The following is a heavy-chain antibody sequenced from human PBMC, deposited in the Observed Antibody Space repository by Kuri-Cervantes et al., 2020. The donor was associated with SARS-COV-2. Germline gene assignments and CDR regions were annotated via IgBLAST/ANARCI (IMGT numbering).Heavy chain of an antibody. CDR1: GYTFTSYG. D-gene: IGHD2-21*02. CDR2: ISAYNGNT. V-gene: IGHV1-18*04. CDR3: ARSPGSIVVVTAPDY. Sequence: ASVKVSCKASGYTFTSYGISWVRQAPGQGLEWMGWISAYNGNTNYAQKLQGRVTMTTDTSTSTAYMELRSLRSDDTAVYHCARSPGSIVVVTAPDYWGQGTLVTVSS. J-gene: IGHJ4*02.